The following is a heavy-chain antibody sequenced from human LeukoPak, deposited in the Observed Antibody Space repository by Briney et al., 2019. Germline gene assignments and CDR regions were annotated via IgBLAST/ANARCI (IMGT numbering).Heavy chain of an antibody. D-gene: IGHD6-13*01. V-gene: IGHV4-30-2*01. CDR1: GGSISSGGYS. Sequence: SETLSLTCAVSGGSISSGGYSWSWIRQPLGKGLEWIGCIYHSGSTYYNPSLKSRVTISVDTSKNQFSLKLSSVTAADTAVYYCAAPSIAAAGTSPPAPFDYWGQGTLVTVSS. CDR2: IYHSGST. CDR3: AAPSIAAAGTSPPAPFDY. J-gene: IGHJ4*02.